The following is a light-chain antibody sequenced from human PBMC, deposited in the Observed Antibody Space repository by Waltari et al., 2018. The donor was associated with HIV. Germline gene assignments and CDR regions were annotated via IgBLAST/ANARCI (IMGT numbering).Light chain of an antibody. J-gene: IGLJ3*02. CDR2: GKT. CDR1: SLRNYL. V-gene: IGLV3-19*01. CDR3: NSRDTNSNHVL. Sequence: SSELTQGPTVSVALGQTVITTCQGDSLRNYLASRYQQKPGQAPVLVIFGKTNRPSGIPDRFSGSGSGDIASLTITGAQAEDEADYYCNSRDTNSNHVLFGGGTRLTVL.